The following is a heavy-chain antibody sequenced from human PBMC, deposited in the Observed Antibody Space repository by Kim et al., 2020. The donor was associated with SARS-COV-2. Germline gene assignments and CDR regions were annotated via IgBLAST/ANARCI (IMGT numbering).Heavy chain of an antibody. CDR1: GGTFSSYA. V-gene: IGHV1-69*13. D-gene: IGHD3-3*01. Sequence: SVKVSCKASGGTFSSYAISWVRQAPGQGLEGMGGIIPIFGTANYAQKFQGRVTITADESTSTAYMELSSLRSEDTAVYYCARAVRVLEWLEVCCYYGMDVWGRGTTVTVSS. CDR3: ARAVRVLEWLEVCCYYGMDV. J-gene: IGHJ6*02. CDR2: IIPIFGTA.